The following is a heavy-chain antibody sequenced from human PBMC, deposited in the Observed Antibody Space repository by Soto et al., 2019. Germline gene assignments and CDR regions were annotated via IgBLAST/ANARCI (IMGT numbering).Heavy chain of an antibody. V-gene: IGHV3-72*01. J-gene: IGHJ4*02. D-gene: IGHD2-21*01. Sequence: EVQLVESGGGLVQPGGSLRLSCEASGLTLSDQYMDWVRQAPGKGLEWVGRTRDKRNSYTTEYAASVKGRFTISRDDSXXXXXXXXXXXXXXXXXXXXXXXXXXXSGHIDYWGRGTLVTVSS. CDR3: XXXXXXSGHIDY. CDR1: GLTLSDQY. CDR2: TRDKRNSYTT.